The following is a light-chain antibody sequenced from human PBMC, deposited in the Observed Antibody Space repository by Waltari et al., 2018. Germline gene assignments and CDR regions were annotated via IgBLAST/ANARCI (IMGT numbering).Light chain of an antibody. Sequence: DIQMTQSPSSLSASVGDRVIITCRASQSIISCLAWYQQKPGKAPKLLIYDASSLQSGVPSRFSGSGSGTEFTLTISSLQPDDFATYYCQQCNSTPWTFGQGTKVEIK. CDR1: QSIISC. CDR2: DAS. J-gene: IGKJ1*01. V-gene: IGKV1-5*01. CDR3: QQCNSTPWT.